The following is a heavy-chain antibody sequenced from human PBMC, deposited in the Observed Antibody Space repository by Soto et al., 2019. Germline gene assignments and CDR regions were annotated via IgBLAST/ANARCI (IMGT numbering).Heavy chain of an antibody. CDR2: ISYDGNNK. Sequence: GGSLRLSCAASGFTYSTYTMHWVRQAPGKGLEWVAVISYDGNNKFYADSVKGRFTISRDSTKQTLYLQMNSLRPDDTAMYYCARLRLTGYFNYWGQGTLVTVSS. V-gene: IGHV3-30-3*01. CDR3: ARLRLTGYFNY. CDR1: GFTYSTYT. J-gene: IGHJ4*02.